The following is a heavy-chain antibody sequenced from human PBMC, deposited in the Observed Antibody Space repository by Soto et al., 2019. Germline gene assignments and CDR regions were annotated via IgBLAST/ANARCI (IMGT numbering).Heavy chain of an antibody. CDR2: VAVGSGYT. D-gene: IGHD2-8*01. CDR3: AADATAWQQMVPSDY. J-gene: IGHJ4*02. V-gene: IGHV1-58*01. Sequence: SVKVSCKASGFTFTSSAFQWVRQARGQRLEWIGWVAVGSGYTNYAQRFQDRVTLTRDMSTATTYMELSRLTSEDTAIYYCAADATAWQQMVPSDYWGQGTLVTVSS. CDR1: GFTFTSSA.